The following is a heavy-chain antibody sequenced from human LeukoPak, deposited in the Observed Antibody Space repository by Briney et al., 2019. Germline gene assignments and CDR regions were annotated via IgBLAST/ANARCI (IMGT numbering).Heavy chain of an antibody. Sequence: SETLSLTCAVYGGSFSGYYWSWIRQPPGKGLEWIGEINHSGSTNYIPSLKSRVTISLDTSKNQVSLKLTSVTAADTAVYYCARGGVIGYFEDWGQGTLVAVSS. V-gene: IGHV4-34*01. D-gene: IGHD2/OR15-2a*01. CDR3: ARGGVIGYFED. J-gene: IGHJ4*02. CDR1: GGSFSGYY. CDR2: INHSGST.